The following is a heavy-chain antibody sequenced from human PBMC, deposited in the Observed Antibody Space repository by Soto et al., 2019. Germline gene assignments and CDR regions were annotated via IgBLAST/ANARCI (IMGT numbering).Heavy chain of an antibody. CDR3: ARDSPLPGKYSSGWNDY. J-gene: IGHJ4*02. V-gene: IGHV3-21*01. D-gene: IGHD6-19*01. Sequence: GGSLRLSCAASGFTFSSYSMNWVRQAPGKGLEWVSSISSSSSYIYYADSVKGRFTISRDNAKNSLYLQMNSLRAEDTAVYYCARDSPLPGKYSSGWNDYWGQGTLVTVSS. CDR2: ISSSSSYI. CDR1: GFTFSSYS.